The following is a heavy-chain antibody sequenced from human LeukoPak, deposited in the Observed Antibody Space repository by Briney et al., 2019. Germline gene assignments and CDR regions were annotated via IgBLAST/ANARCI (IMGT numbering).Heavy chain of an antibody. CDR2: IYSGGTT. CDR1: GFIVSGNY. Sequence: GGSLRLSCAASGFIVSGNYMSWVRQAPGKGLEWVSIIYSGGTTYYADSVKGRFTISRDNSKNTLYLQMNSLRAEDTAVYYCARGSTSWYELDYWGQGTLVTVSS. V-gene: IGHV3-66*01. J-gene: IGHJ4*02. D-gene: IGHD6-13*01. CDR3: ARGSTSWYELDY.